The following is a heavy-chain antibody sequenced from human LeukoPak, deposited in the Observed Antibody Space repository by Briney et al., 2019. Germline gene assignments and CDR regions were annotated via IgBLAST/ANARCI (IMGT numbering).Heavy chain of an antibody. CDR3: AKWGDYDVLTGYYVPDY. D-gene: IGHD3-9*01. Sequence: GGSLRLSCAASGFTFSTYAMSWVRDAPGKGLEWVSAILGSGGSKYYADSVKGRFTVSRDNSKSTLYLQMNSLRAEDTALYYCAKWGDYDVLTGYYVPDYWGQGPLGTVSS. J-gene: IGHJ4*02. CDR2: ILGSGGSK. CDR1: GFTFSTYA. V-gene: IGHV3-23*01.